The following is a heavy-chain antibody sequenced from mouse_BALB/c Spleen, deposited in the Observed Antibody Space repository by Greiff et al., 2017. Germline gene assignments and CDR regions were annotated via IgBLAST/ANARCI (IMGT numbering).Heavy chain of an antibody. CDR3: ARTGGNYNYYAMDY. J-gene: IGHJ4*01. D-gene: IGHD2-1*01. CDR1: GYTFTDYA. V-gene: IGHV1S137*01. Sequence: QVQLQQSGAELVRPGVSVKISCKGSGYTFTDYAMHWVKQSHAKSLEWIGVISTYYGDASYNQKFKGKATMTVDKSSSTAYMELARLTSEDSAIYYCARTGGNYNYYAMDYWGQGTSVTVSS. CDR2: ISTYYGDA.